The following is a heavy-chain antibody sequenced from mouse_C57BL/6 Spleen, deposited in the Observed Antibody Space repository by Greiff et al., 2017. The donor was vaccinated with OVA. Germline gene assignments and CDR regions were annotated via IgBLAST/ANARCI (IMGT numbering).Heavy chain of an antibody. D-gene: IGHD2-4*01. CDR1: GFTFRNYW. Sequence: EVKVEESGGGLVQPGGSMKLSCVASGFTFRNYWMNWVRPSPEKGLEWVAQIRLKSDNYATHYAESVKGRFTISRDDSKSSVYLQMNNLRAEDTGIYYCTVYDYDGTGAMDYWGQGTSVTVSS. V-gene: IGHV6-3*01. CDR3: TVYDYDGTGAMDY. CDR2: IRLKSDNYAT. J-gene: IGHJ4*01.